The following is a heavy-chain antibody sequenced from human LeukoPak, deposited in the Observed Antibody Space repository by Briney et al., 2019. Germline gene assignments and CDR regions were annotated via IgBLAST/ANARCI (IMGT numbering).Heavy chain of an antibody. CDR3: AKSDYYGASDY. Sequence: SETLSLTCTVSAGSISLYNTYYWTWIRQSPGKGLEWIGYIYYSGSTSYNPSLKSRVTISVDTFRNQFSLKLTSVTAADTAIYYCAKSDYYGASDYWGQGTLVTVSS. CDR1: AGSISLYNTYY. V-gene: IGHV4-59*01. CDR2: IYYSGST. D-gene: IGHD3-10*01. J-gene: IGHJ4*02.